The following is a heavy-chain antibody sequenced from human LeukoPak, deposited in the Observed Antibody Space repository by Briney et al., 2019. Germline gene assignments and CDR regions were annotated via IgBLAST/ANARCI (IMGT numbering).Heavy chain of an antibody. J-gene: IGHJ4*02. D-gene: IGHD5-24*01. Sequence: GGSLRLSCAASGFTFSSYGMHWVRQAPGKGLEWVANIKQDGSEKYYVDSVKGRFTISRDNAKNSLYLQMNSLRAEDTAVYYCARRRDGLWGQGTLVTVSS. CDR1: GFTFSSYG. CDR3: ARRRDGL. CDR2: IKQDGSEK. V-gene: IGHV3-7*01.